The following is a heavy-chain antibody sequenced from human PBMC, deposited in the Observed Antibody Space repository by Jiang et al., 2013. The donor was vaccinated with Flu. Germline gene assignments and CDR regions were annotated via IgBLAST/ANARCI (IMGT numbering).Heavy chain of an antibody. Sequence: QSGSELKTPGASVKVSCKASGYILTNYAMNWLRQAPGQGFEWIGWIDTNTGKSSYAQGFTGRFVFSLDSSVRTAYLQINGLETEDTAIYYCARMDYTHYHYWGQGTLV. CDR1: GYILTNYA. D-gene: IGHD4-11*01. J-gene: IGHJ4*02. V-gene: IGHV7-4-1*02. CDR3: ARMDYTHYHY. CDR2: IDTNTGKS.